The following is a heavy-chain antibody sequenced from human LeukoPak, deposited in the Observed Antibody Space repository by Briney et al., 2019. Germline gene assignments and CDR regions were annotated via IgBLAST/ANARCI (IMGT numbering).Heavy chain of an antibody. CDR3: ARPHDYGGNWGNDAFDI. CDR2: ISSSSSTI. Sequence: GRSLRLSCAASGFTFSSYSMNWVRQAPGKGLEWVSYISSSSSTIYYADSVKGRFTISRDNAKNSLYLQMNSLKTEDTAVYYCARPHDYGGNWGNDAFDIWGQGTMVTVSS. D-gene: IGHD4-23*01. V-gene: IGHV3-48*01. J-gene: IGHJ3*02. CDR1: GFTFSSYS.